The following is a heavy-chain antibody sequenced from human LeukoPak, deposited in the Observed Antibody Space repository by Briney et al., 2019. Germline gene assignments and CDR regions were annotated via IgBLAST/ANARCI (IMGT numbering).Heavy chain of an antibody. CDR1: GFAFSIYS. CDR3: ARELAARRAYFDY. D-gene: IGHD6-6*01. CDR2: ISSSSSTI. V-gene: IGHV3-48*04. J-gene: IGHJ4*02. Sequence: PGGSLRLSCAASGFAFSIYSMNWVRQAPGKGLEWVSYISSSSSTIYYADSVKGRFTISRDNAKNSLYLQMNSLRAEDTAVYYCARELAARRAYFDYWGQGTLVTVSS.